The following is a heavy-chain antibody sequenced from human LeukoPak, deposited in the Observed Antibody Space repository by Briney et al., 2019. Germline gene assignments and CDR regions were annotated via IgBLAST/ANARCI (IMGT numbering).Heavy chain of an antibody. J-gene: IGHJ4*02. CDR3: ARHAPPVYSSGWYRKDGPFDY. Sequence: SETLSLTCAVYGGSFSDSYWTWIRQPPGKGLEWIGEINHSGSTNYNPSLKSRVTISVDTSKNQFSLKLSSVTAADTAVYYCARHAPPVYSSGWYRKDGPFDYWGQGTLVTVSS. CDR2: INHSGST. V-gene: IGHV4-34*01. D-gene: IGHD6-19*01. CDR1: GGSFSDSY.